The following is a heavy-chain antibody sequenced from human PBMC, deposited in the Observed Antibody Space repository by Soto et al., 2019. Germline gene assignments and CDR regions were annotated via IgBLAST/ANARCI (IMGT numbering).Heavy chain of an antibody. CDR3: ARLGVRDGDYGVSRFDP. D-gene: IGHD4-17*01. CDR2: INHSGTT. Sequence: PSETLSLTCAVYGGSFSGYYWSWIRQPPGKGLEWIGEINHSGTTNYNPSLKSRVTISVDTSKNQFSLKLSSVTAADTAVYYCARLGVRDGDYGVSRFDPWGQGTLVTVSS. J-gene: IGHJ5*02. CDR1: GGSFSGYY. V-gene: IGHV4-34*01.